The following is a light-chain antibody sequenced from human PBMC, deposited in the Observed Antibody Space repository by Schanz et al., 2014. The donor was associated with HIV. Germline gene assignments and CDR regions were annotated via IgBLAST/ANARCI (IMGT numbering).Light chain of an antibody. CDR2: EVN. CDR3: NSYVGNSVWV. Sequence: QSVLTQPLSASGSPGQSVTISCTGTSSDVGGYNYVSWYQQHPGKAPKLIIYEVNKRPSGVPDRFSGSRSGNTASLTVSGLQAEDEADYYCNSYVGNSVWVFGGGTKLTVL. CDR1: SSDVGGYNY. J-gene: IGLJ3*02. V-gene: IGLV2-8*01.